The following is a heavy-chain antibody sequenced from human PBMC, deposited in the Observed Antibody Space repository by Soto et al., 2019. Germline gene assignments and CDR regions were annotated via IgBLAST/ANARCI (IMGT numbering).Heavy chain of an antibody. J-gene: IGHJ6*02. D-gene: IGHD5-12*01. CDR2: FYDSGST. V-gene: IGHV4-61*01. Sequence: NPSETLSLTCTVSGGSVSSGSFYWSWIRRPPGKGLEWIGYFYDSGSTNYNPSLRSRVTVSVDTSKNQFSLKLSSVTAADTAVYYCAASAPPATNYYYAMDVWGQGTTVTVSS. CDR1: GGSVSSGSFY. CDR3: AASAPPATNYYYAMDV.